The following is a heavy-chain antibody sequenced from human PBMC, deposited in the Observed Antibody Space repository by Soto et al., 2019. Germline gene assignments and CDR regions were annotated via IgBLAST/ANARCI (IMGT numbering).Heavy chain of an antibody. J-gene: IGHJ4*02. D-gene: IGHD3-22*01. CDR2: IYYSGST. CDR1: GGSISSGGYY. Sequence: PSETLSLTCPVSGGSISSGGYYWSWIRQHPGKGLEWIGYIYYSGSTYYNSSLKSRVTISVDTSKNQFSLKLSSVTAADTAVYYCARDSGGYPYYYDSSAFDYWGQGTLVTVSS. CDR3: ARDSGGYPYYYDSSAFDY. V-gene: IGHV4-31*03.